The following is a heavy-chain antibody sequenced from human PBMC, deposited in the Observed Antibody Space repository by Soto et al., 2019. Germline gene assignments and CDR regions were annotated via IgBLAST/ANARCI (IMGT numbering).Heavy chain of an antibody. CDR1: GFTFSSYE. J-gene: IGHJ3*02. CDR3: VKEKSVMYSGYYAFDI. CDR2: INSGGSRI. D-gene: IGHD5-12*01. V-gene: IGHV3-48*03. Sequence: EVQLVESGGGLAQPGGSLRLSCAASGFTFSSYEMDWVRQAPGKGPERVAYINSGGSRIYYADSVKGRFTISRDDAKNSLYLQMNSLRAEDTAVYYCVKEKSVMYSGYYAFDIWGQGTMVTVS.